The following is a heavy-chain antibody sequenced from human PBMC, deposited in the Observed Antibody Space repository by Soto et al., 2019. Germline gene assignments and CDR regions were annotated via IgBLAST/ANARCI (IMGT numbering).Heavy chain of an antibody. D-gene: IGHD1-1*01. CDR2: IYYTGGT. CDR1: GVIIRGYY. V-gene: IGHV4-59*01. CDR3: ASGKLSTLSAPAS. Sequence: WEKLGDPYNVSGVIIRGYYWNWSRQPPGKTLEWIGPIYYTGGTNYNPSPKSRVTISVDTSKNHFYLKFNSLNAADTSVYYCASGKLSTLSAPASWGQGSMVT. J-gene: IGHJ4*02.